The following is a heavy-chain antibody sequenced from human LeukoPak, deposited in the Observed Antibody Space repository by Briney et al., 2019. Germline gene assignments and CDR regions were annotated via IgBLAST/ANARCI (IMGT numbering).Heavy chain of an antibody. J-gene: IGHJ4*02. CDR1: GFTFSSYW. D-gene: IGHD7-27*01. CDR3: ARDLSWGGSDY. CDR2: INGDGSSI. Sequence: GRSLRLSCAASGFTFSSYWMHWVRQAPGKGLVWVSRINGDGSSISYADSVQGRFTISRDNAKNTLYLQMHSLRAEDTAVYYCARDLSWGGSDYWGQGTLVTVSS. V-gene: IGHV3-74*01.